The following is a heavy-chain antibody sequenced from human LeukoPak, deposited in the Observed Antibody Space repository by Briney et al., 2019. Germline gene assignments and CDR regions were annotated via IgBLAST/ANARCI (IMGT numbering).Heavy chain of an antibody. Sequence: GGSLRLSCAASGFTFSTYSMNWVRQAPGKGLEWVSSISTSSSYIYYAVSVKGRFTISRDNAKNSLYLQVNSLRAEDTAVYYCARGCSGGSCPSDSWGQGTLVTVSS. CDR1: GFTFSTYS. CDR3: ARGCSGGSCPSDS. CDR2: ISTSSSYI. D-gene: IGHD2-15*01. J-gene: IGHJ4*02. V-gene: IGHV3-21*01.